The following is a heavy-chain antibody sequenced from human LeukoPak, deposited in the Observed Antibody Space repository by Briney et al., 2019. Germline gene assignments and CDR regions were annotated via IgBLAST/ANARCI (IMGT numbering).Heavy chain of an antibody. V-gene: IGHV4-38-2*01. CDR3: ASPLEMDV. CDR1: GYSISSGYY. Sequence: PSETLSLTCAVSGYSISSGYYWGWIRQPPGKGLEWIGSIYHSGSTYYNPSLKSRVTISVDTSKNQFSLKLSSVTAADTAVYYCASPLEMDVWGKGTTVPVSS. J-gene: IGHJ6*04. CDR2: IYHSGST. D-gene: IGHD5-24*01.